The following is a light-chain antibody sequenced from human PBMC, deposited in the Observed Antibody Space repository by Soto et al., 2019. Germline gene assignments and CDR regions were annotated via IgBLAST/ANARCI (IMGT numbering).Light chain of an antibody. CDR1: QSVRKD. CDR3: QQYHDWPPST. J-gene: IGKJ2*01. V-gene: IGKV3D-15*01. CDR2: AAS. Sequence: IVMTQSPATLSASLRERVTLSCRASQSVRKDLAWNQQKPGQAPRLLIYAASARATGVPARFSGSGSGTDFTLIISSLQSDDFGVYYCQQYHDWPPSTFGQGTNL.